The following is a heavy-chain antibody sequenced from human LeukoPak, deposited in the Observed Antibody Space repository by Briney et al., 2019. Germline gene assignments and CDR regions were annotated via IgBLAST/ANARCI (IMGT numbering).Heavy chain of an antibody. J-gene: IGHJ4*02. Sequence: GGSLRLSCAASGFTFSSYAMSWVRQAPGKGLEWVSAISGSGGSTYYADSVKGRFTISRDNSKNTLDLQMNSLRAEDTAVYYCATDPPGDIVVVPTTRGAYFDYWGQGSLVTVSS. CDR2: ISGSGGST. D-gene: IGHD2-2*01. V-gene: IGHV3-23*01. CDR3: ATDPPGDIVVVPTTRGAYFDY. CDR1: GFTFSSYA.